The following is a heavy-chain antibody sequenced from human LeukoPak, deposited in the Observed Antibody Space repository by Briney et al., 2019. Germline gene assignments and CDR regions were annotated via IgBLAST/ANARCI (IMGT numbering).Heavy chain of an antibody. D-gene: IGHD2-2*01. V-gene: IGHV4-34*01. Sequence: SETLSLTCAVYGGSFSGYYWSWIRQPPGKGLEWIGEFNHSGSTNYNPSLKSLVTISVDTSKNQFSLKLSSVTAADTAVYYCARGIVVPASDHYIDVWGKGTTVTVSS. CDR1: GGSFSGYY. J-gene: IGHJ6*03. CDR2: FNHSGST. CDR3: ARGIVVPASDHYIDV.